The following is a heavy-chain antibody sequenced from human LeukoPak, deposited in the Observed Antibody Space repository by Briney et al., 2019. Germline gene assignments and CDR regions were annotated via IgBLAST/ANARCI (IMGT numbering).Heavy chain of an antibody. CDR2: INHSGST. CDR3: ARVPRAYYDSSGYYSDY. Sequence: PSETLSLTCAVYGGSFSGYYWSWIRQPPGKGLEWIGEINHSGSTNYNPSLKSRVTISVDTSKNQSSLKLSSVTAADTAVYYCARVPRAYYDSSGYYSDYWGQGTLVTVSS. V-gene: IGHV4-34*01. CDR1: GGSFSGYY. D-gene: IGHD3-22*01. J-gene: IGHJ4*02.